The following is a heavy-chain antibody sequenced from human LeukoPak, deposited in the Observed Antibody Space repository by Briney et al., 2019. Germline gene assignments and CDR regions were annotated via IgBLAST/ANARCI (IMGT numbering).Heavy chain of an antibody. Sequence: SETLSLTCTVSGGSISSCYWSWIRQPAGKGLEWIGRIYTSGSTNYNPSLKSRVTMSVDTSKNQFSLKLSSVTAADTAVYYCARESNLAAEFDYWGQGTLVTVSS. V-gene: IGHV4-4*07. CDR2: IYTSGST. CDR3: ARESNLAAEFDY. CDR1: GGSISSCY. D-gene: IGHD6-13*01. J-gene: IGHJ4*02.